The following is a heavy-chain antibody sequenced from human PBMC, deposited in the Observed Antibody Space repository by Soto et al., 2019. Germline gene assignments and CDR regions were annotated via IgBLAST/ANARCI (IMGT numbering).Heavy chain of an antibody. V-gene: IGHV3-33*01. CDR1: GFTFSSYV. CDR3: TVTTDGMDV. CDR2: IWYDGSNK. Sequence: QVQLVESGGGVVQPGRSLRLSCAASGFTFSSYVMHWVRQAPGKGLEWVAVIWYDGSNKYYADSVKGRFTISRDNSKNTLYLQMNSLRAEDTAVYYCTVTTDGMDVWGQGTTVTVSS. D-gene: IGHD4-4*01. J-gene: IGHJ6*02.